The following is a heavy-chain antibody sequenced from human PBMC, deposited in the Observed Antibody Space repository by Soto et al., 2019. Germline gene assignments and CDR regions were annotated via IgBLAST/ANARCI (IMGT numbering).Heavy chain of an antibody. CDR2: IYHSGST. J-gene: IGHJ5*02. V-gene: IGHV4-30-4*01. CDR1: GGSISSGDYY. Sequence: QVQLQESGPGLVKPSQTLSLTCTVSGGSISSGDYYWSWIRQPPGKGLEWIGYIYHSGSTYYNPSLKSRVTISVDTSKNQSSLQLSSVTAADTAVYYWARERPDGARLDPWGQGTLVTVSS. D-gene: IGHD6-6*01. CDR3: ARERPDGARLDP.